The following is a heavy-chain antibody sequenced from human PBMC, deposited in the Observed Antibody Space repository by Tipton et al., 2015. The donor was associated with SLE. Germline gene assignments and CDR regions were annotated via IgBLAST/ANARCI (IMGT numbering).Heavy chain of an antibody. CDR3: ARAYSSGWHRYYYYYMDV. Sequence: TLSLTCTVSGGSISSYYWSWIRQPPGKGLEWIGYIYYSGSTNYKPSLKSRVTISVDTSKNQFSLKLSSVTAADTAVYYCARAYSSGWHRYYYYYMDVWGKGTTVTVSS. D-gene: IGHD6-19*01. CDR1: GGSISSYY. J-gene: IGHJ6*03. V-gene: IGHV4-59*01. CDR2: IYYSGST.